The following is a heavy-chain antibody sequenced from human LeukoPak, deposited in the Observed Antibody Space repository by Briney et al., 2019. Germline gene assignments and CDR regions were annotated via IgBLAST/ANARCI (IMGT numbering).Heavy chain of an antibody. J-gene: IGHJ4*02. D-gene: IGHD6-13*01. CDR2: IIPILGIA. V-gene: IGHV1-69*02. CDR3: ARTGYSSSWYGDYYFDY. CDR1: GGTFSSYT. Sequence: GASVKVSCKASGGTFSSYTISWVRQAPGQGLEWMGRIIPILGIANYAQKFQGRVTITADKSTSTAYMELSSLRPEDTAVYYCARTGYSSSWYGDYYFDYWGQGTLVTVSS.